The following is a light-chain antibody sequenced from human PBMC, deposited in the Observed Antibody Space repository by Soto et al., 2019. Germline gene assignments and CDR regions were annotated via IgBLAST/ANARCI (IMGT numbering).Light chain of an antibody. V-gene: IGKV1-17*01. CDR2: VAS. CDR1: QGIRND. Sequence: DIQMTQSPSSLSASVGDRVTITCRASQGIRNDLSWYRQKPGEAPKRLVYVASSLQSGVPSRFSGSGSGTDFTLTISCLQSEDFATYYCQQYYSYLITFGQGTRLEIK. CDR3: QQYYSYLIT. J-gene: IGKJ5*01.